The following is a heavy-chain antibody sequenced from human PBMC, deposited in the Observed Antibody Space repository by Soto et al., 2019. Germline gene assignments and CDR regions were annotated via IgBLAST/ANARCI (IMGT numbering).Heavy chain of an antibody. J-gene: IGHJ3*02. CDR1: GFTFDDYG. D-gene: IGHD6-13*01. V-gene: IGHV3-20*01. Sequence: EVQLVESGGGVVRPGGSLRLSCAASGFTFDDYGMSWVRQAPGKGLEWVSGVNWNGGSTGYADSVKGRFTISRDNAKNFLYLQMNSLRAEDTALYHCARDGWGQQLDQGVYDAFDIWGQGTMVTVSS. CDR3: ARDGWGQQLDQGVYDAFDI. CDR2: VNWNGGST.